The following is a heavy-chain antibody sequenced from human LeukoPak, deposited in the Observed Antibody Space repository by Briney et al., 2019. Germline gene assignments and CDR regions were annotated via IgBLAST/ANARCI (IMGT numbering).Heavy chain of an antibody. V-gene: IGHV4-39*01. CDR2: IYYSGST. CDR3: ARHWSLGIAAAGTPYYFDY. CDR1: GGSISSSSYY. J-gene: IGHJ4*02. D-gene: IGHD6-13*01. Sequence: PSETLSPTCTVSGGSISSSSYYWGWIRQPPGKGLEWIGSIYYSGSTYYNPSLKSRVTISVDTSKNQFSRKLSSVTAADTAVYYCARHWSLGIAAAGTPYYFDYWDQGTLVTVSS.